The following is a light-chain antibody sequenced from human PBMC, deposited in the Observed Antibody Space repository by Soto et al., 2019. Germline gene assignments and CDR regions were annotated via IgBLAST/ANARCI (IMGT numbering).Light chain of an antibody. J-gene: IGLJ3*02. CDR3: VLYMGSGIWV. Sequence: QTVVTQEPSFSVSPGRTVTLTCGLSSGSVSTSYYPSWYQQTPGQAPRTLLYRTNTRSSGVPDRFSGSILGNKAALTITGAQADDESDYYCVLYMGSGIWVFGGGTKLTV. V-gene: IGLV8-61*01. CDR1: SGSVSTSYY. CDR2: RTN.